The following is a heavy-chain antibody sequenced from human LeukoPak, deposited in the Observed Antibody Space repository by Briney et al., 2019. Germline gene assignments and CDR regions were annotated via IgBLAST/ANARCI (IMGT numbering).Heavy chain of an antibody. CDR3: ARHGSPPHIRTIFGVVVQPPDY. D-gene: IGHD3-3*01. Sequence: GESLKISCKGSGYSFTSYWIGWVRQMPGKGLEWMGIIYPGDSDTRYSPSFQGQVTISADKSISTAYLQWSSLKASDTAMYYCARHGSPPHIRTIFGVVVQPPDYWGQGTLVTVSS. J-gene: IGHJ4*02. V-gene: IGHV5-51*01. CDR2: IYPGDSDT. CDR1: GYSFTSYW.